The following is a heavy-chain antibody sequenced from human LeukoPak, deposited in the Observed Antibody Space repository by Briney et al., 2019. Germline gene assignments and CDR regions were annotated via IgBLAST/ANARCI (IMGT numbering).Heavy chain of an antibody. V-gene: IGHV4-34*01. CDR2: INHSGST. D-gene: IGHD3-16*02. Sequence: SETLSLTCAVYGGSFSGYYWSWIRQPPGKGLEWIGEINHSGSTNYNPSLKSRVTISVDTSKNQFSLKLSSVTAADTAVYYCARDRFSPTFGGVIAHDAFDIWGQGTMVTVSS. CDR1: GGSFSGYY. J-gene: IGHJ3*02. CDR3: ARDRFSPTFGGVIAHDAFDI.